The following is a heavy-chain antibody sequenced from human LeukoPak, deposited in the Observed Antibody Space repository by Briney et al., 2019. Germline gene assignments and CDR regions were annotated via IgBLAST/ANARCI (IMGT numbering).Heavy chain of an antibody. J-gene: IGHJ4*02. Sequence: GGSLRPSCLTSGFTFSTDAMSWVRQAPGKGLEWISGISGSGASTYYADSVTGRFTISRDNSRNTLYLQMNSLRGDDTAVYYCAKDVGKWESLHFFDYWGQGTLVTVSS. CDR1: GFTFSTDA. CDR3: AKDVGKWESLHFFDY. CDR2: ISGSGAST. V-gene: IGHV3-23*01. D-gene: IGHD1-26*01.